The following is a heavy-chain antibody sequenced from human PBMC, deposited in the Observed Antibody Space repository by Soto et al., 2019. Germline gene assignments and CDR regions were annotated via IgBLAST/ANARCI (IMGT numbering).Heavy chain of an antibody. J-gene: IGHJ4*02. CDR3: AKDSLPFAFDY. CDR1: GFTFSSYG. CDR2: ISYDGSNK. Sequence: GASLRLSCAASGFTFSSYGMHWVRQAPGRGLEWVAVISYDGSNKYYADSVKGRFTISRDNSKNTLYLQKNSLRAEDTAVYYSAKDSLPFAFDYWGQGTLVTVSS. V-gene: IGHV3-30*18.